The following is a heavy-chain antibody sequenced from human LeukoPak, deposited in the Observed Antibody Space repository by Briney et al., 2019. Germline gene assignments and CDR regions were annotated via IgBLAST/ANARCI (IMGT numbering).Heavy chain of an antibody. D-gene: IGHD5-12*01. Sequence: SETLSLTCTVSGGSISSSSYYWGWIRQPPGKGLEWIGSIYYSGSTYYNPSFKSRVTISVDTSKNQFSLKLSSVTAADTAVYYCARRIVATGHYFDYWGQGTLVTVSS. CDR1: GGSISSSSYY. J-gene: IGHJ4*02. CDR3: ARRIVATGHYFDY. V-gene: IGHV4-39*07. CDR2: IYYSGST.